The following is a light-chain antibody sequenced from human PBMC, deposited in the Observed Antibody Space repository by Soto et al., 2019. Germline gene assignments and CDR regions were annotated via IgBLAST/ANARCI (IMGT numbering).Light chain of an antibody. CDR1: QSVSTSY. J-gene: IGKJ5*01. CDR2: GAY. Sequence: DIVLTQSPGTLSLSPGDRATLSCRASQSVSTSYLAWYQQKPGQAHRLLIYGAYSRATGIPDRFSGSGSGTDFTLTISGLEPEDLAVYYCQQYGSSPRETVGQGKRLENK. V-gene: IGKV3-20*01. CDR3: QQYGSSPRET.